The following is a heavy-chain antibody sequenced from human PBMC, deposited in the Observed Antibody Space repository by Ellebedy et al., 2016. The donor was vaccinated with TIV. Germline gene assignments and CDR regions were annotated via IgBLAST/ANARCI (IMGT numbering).Heavy chain of an antibody. CDR2: ISHTGTRT. CDR1: GFTFSSFA. CDR3: AKGRGGGSDSSAPRYYFDS. D-gene: IGHD6-19*01. J-gene: IGHJ4*02. V-gene: IGHV3-23*01. Sequence: PGGSLRLSCAASGFTFSSFAMSWVRQAPGKGLEWVSTISHTGTRTYYANFVEGRFIISRDTSKRTLWLQMNSLRVEDTAVYFCAKGRGGGSDSSAPRYYFDSWGLGTLVTVSS.